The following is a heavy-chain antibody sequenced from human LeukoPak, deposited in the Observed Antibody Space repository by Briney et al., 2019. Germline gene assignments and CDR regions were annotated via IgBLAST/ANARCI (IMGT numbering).Heavy chain of an antibody. CDR1: GGSISSRSYY. Sequence: KPSETLSLTCTVSGGSISSRSYYWGWIRQPPGKGLERIGSIYHSGSTYYNPSLKSRVTISVDTSKNQFSLKLSSVTAADTAVYYCARGDYDTSGYYYYYYGMDVWGQGTTVTVSS. D-gene: IGHD3-22*01. CDR2: IYHSGST. J-gene: IGHJ6*02. V-gene: IGHV4-39*01. CDR3: ARGDYDTSGYYYYYYGMDV.